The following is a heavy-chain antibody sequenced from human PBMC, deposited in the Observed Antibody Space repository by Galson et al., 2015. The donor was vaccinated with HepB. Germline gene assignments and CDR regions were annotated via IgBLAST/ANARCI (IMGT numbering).Heavy chain of an antibody. Sequence: SVKVSCKASGGTFSSYAISWVRQAPGQGLEWMGGTIPIFGTANYAQKFQGRVTITADESTSTAYMELSSLRSEDTAVYYCARAPVAPLRFLSQWGPNYYYYYMDVWGKGTTVTVSS. CDR3: ARAPVAPLRFLSQWGPNYYYYYMDV. CDR2: TIPIFGTA. D-gene: IGHD3-3*01. V-gene: IGHV1-69*13. CDR1: GGTFSSYA. J-gene: IGHJ6*03.